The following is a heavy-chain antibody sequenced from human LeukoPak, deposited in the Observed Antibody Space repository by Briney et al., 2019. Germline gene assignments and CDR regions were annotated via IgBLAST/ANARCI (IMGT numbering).Heavy chain of an antibody. J-gene: IGHJ4*02. CDR1: GYSFTAYY. Sequence: ASVKVSCKASGYSFTAYYIHWVRQAPGQGLEWMGWINPNSGDTRSAQMFQGRVTMTRDTSIKTVYMELSRLRSDDTAMYYCTRGPSTGVFDYWGQGTLVNVSS. CDR2: INPNSGDT. V-gene: IGHV1-2*02. CDR3: TRGPSTGVFDY. D-gene: IGHD3-10*01.